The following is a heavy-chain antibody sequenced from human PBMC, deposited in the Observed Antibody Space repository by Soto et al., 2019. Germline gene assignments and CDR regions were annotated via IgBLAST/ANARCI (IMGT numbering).Heavy chain of an antibody. D-gene: IGHD3-16*02. Sequence: EVQLVESGGGLVQPGGSLRLSCAASEFTFNNYWMHWVRQFPGKGLECVSRINTDGSTTNYADYVMGRFTISRDNADNTVYLQLNSLRPEDTAVYYCARGIYLKYGLDVWGQGATVTVSS. V-gene: IGHV3-74*01. CDR1: EFTFNNYW. CDR2: INTDGSTT. J-gene: IGHJ6*02. CDR3: ARGIYLKYGLDV.